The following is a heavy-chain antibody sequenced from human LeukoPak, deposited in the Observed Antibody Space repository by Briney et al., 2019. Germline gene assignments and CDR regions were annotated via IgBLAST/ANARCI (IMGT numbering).Heavy chain of an antibody. CDR1: GGSFSGYY. J-gene: IGHJ3*02. V-gene: IGHV4-34*01. Sequence: PSETLSLTCAVYGGSFSGYYWSWIRQPPGKGLEWIGEINHSGSTNYNPSLKSRVTISVDTSKNQFSLKLSSVTAAGTAVYYCARRTFDAFDIWGQGTMVTVSS. CDR3: ARRTFDAFDI. CDR2: INHSGST. D-gene: IGHD2-2*01.